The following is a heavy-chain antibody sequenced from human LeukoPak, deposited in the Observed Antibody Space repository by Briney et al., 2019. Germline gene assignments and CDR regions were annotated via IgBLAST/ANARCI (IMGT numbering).Heavy chain of an antibody. CDR3: ARSEGYCSGGSCSPIPFDY. J-gene: IGHJ4*02. V-gene: IGHV4-59*08. CDR2: IYYSGST. Sequence: TSETLSLTCTVSGGSISSYYWSWIRQPPGKGLEWIGYIYYSGSTNYNPSLKSRVTISVDTSKNQFSLKLSSVTAADTAVYYCARSEGYCSGGSCSPIPFDYWGQGTLVTVSS. D-gene: IGHD2-15*01. CDR1: GGSISSYY.